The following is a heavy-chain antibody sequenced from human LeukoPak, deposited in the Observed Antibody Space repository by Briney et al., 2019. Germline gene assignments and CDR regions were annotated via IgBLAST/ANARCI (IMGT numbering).Heavy chain of an antibody. V-gene: IGHV1-18*01. J-gene: IGHJ4*02. Sequence: GASVKVSCKASGYTFTSYGISWVRQAPGQGLEWMGWISAHNGNTNYAQKLQGRVTMTTDTSTSTAYMELRRLRSDDTAVYYCARGRPYYYDSSGYYSDYWGQGTLVTVSS. CDR2: ISAHNGNT. D-gene: IGHD3-22*01. CDR1: GYTFTSYG. CDR3: ARGRPYYYDSSGYYSDY.